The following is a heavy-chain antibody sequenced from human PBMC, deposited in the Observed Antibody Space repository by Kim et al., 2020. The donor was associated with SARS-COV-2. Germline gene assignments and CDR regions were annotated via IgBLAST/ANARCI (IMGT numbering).Heavy chain of an antibody. CDR2: IYYSGST. CDR3: ARHSKQQLPRS. D-gene: IGHD6-13*01. V-gene: IGHV4-59*08. CDR1: GGSISSYY. J-gene: IGHJ4*02. Sequence: SETLSLTCTVSGGSISSYYWSWIRQPPGKGLEWIGYIYYSGSTNYNPSLKSRVTISVDTSKNQFSLKLSSVTAADTAVYYCARHSKQQLPRSWGQGTLVTVSS.